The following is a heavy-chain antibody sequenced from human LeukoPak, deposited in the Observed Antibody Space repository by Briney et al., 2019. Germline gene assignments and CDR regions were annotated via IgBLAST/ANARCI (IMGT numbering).Heavy chain of an antibody. CDR1: GFSFSTYA. Sequence: GGSLRLSCAASGFSFSTYAMHGVRQAPGKGLDWVAMIWSDASNQYYADSVKGRFTISRDNSKNTLYLQLNSLRAEDTAVYHCATERDSSWTFDSWGQGTLVTVSS. D-gene: IGHD6-13*01. V-gene: IGHV3-33*01. J-gene: IGHJ4*02. CDR2: IWSDASNQ. CDR3: ATERDSSWTFDS.